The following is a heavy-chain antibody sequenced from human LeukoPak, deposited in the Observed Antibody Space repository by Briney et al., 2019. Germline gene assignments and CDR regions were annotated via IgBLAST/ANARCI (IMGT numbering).Heavy chain of an antibody. Sequence: ASVKVSCKASGYTFTSYGISWVRQAPGQGLEWMGWISAYNGNTNYAQKLQGRVTMTTDTSTDTAYMELSSLRSEDTAVYYCATPDRYSSGPKLHYFDYWGQGTLVTVSS. D-gene: IGHD6-19*01. CDR2: ISAYNGNT. CDR3: ATPDRYSSGPKLHYFDY. V-gene: IGHV1-18*01. CDR1: GYTFTSYG. J-gene: IGHJ4*02.